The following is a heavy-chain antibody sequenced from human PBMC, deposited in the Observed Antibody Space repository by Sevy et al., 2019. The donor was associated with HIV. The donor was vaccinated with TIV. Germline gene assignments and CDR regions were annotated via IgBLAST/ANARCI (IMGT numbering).Heavy chain of an antibody. Sequence: GGSLRLSCAASGFTVSSNYMSWVRQAPGKGLEWVSVIYSGGSTYYADSVKGRFIISRDNSKNTLYLQMNSLRAEDTAVYYCAGDRNYYDSSGYYRGLGAFDIWGQGTMVTVSS. V-gene: IGHV3-53*01. D-gene: IGHD3-22*01. CDR1: GFTVSSNY. CDR2: IYSGGST. CDR3: AGDRNYYDSSGYYRGLGAFDI. J-gene: IGHJ3*02.